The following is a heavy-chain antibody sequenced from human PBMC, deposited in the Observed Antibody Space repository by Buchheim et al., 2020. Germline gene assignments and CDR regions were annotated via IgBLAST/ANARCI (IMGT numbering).Heavy chain of an antibody. CDR1: GVSISSHF. Sequence: QVQLQESGPGLAKPSETLSLTCTVSGVSISSHFWSWLRQPPGKRLEWIGYISHRGDTDFNPFLKSRFSISMYTSTNQVSLRLSSVTTADTAMYYCARGPALARLWGQGT. D-gene: IGHD5-18*01. CDR2: ISHRGDT. J-gene: IGHJ4*02. CDR3: ARGPALARL. V-gene: IGHV4-59*11.